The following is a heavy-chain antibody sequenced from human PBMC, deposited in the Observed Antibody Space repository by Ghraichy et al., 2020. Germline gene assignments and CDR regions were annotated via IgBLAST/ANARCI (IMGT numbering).Heavy chain of an antibody. Sequence: SQTMSLSCAVYGGSLRGYNWGWIRRPPGKGLEWIGEVNHGGSTNYNPSLKSRVTISVDTSKNQFSLKLRSLTAADTAVYYCAGRRAAPNYWFFDLWGRGTLVTVSS. D-gene: IGHD6-6*01. V-gene: IGHV4-34*01. CDR3: AGRRAAPNYWFFDL. CDR1: GGSLRGYN. J-gene: IGHJ2*01. CDR2: VNHGGST.